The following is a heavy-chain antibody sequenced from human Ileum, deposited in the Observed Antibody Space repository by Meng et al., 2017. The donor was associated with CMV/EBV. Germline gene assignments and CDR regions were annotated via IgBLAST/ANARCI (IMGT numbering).Heavy chain of an antibody. Sequence: GESLKISCAASQFIFNNYWLSWVRQAPGKGLEWVANINQDGSKTYNVGSVKGRFTISRDNAKKSLYLQMTSLRAEDTALYYCARIYDYGGAHYGMDVWGQGTTVTVSS. V-gene: IGHV3-7*01. J-gene: IGHJ6*02. CDR1: QFIFNNYW. D-gene: IGHD4/OR15-4a*01. CDR2: INQDGSKT. CDR3: ARIYDYGGAHYGMDV.